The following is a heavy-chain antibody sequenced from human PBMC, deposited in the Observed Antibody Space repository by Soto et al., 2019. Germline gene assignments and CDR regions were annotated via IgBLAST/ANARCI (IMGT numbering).Heavy chain of an antibody. J-gene: IGHJ4*02. Sequence: SVKVSCKASGGTFSSYAISWVRQAPGQGLEWMGGIIPIFGTANYAQKFQGRVTITADESTSTAYVELSSLRSEDTAVYYCARGPISKVVPAANFDYWGQGTLVTVSS. D-gene: IGHD2-2*01. CDR1: GGTFSSYA. CDR3: ARGPISKVVPAANFDY. V-gene: IGHV1-69*13. CDR2: IIPIFGTA.